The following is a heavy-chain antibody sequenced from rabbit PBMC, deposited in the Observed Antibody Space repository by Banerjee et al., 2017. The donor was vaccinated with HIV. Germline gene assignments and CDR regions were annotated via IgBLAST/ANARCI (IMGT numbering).Heavy chain of an antibody. V-gene: IGHV1S45*01. CDR2: IYGGSSGST. CDR3: ARGGRGSSSGYFL. D-gene: IGHD1-1*01. CDR1: GFSFSSSYW. J-gene: IGHJ4*01. Sequence: EESGGDLVKPEGSLTLTCTASGFSFSSSYWICWVRQAPGKGLEWIACIYGGSSGSTYYASWAKGRFTISKASSTTVTLQMTSLTAADTATYFCARGGRGSSSGYFLWGPGTLVTVS.